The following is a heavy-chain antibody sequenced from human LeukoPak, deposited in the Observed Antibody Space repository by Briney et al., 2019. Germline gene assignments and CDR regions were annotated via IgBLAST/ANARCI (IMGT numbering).Heavy chain of an antibody. J-gene: IGHJ3*02. V-gene: IGHV4-61*02. CDR1: GGPISSGSYY. Sequence: SETLSLTCTVSGGPISSGSYYWSWIRQPAGKGLEWIGRIYTSGSTNYNPSLKSRVTISVDTSKNQFSLKLSSVTAADTAVYYCARDEVGPHAFDIWGQGTMVTVSS. CDR3: ARDEVGPHAFDI. CDR2: IYTSGST. D-gene: IGHD2-2*01.